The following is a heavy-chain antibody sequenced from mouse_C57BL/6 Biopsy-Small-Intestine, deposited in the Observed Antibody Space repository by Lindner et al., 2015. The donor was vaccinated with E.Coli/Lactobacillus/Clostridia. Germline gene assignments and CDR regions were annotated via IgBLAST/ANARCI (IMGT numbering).Heavy chain of an antibody. CDR2: IFPGDGDT. CDR3: ARGRTFDY. J-gene: IGHJ2*01. Sequence: VQLQESGPELVKPGASVKISCKASGYAFSNSWMSWVKQGPGKGLEWIGRIFPGDGDTHYNEKFEGKATLTADKSSSTAYMQLSSLTSEDSAVYFCARGRTFDYWGQGTTLTVSS. V-gene: IGHV1-82*01. CDR1: GYAFSNSW.